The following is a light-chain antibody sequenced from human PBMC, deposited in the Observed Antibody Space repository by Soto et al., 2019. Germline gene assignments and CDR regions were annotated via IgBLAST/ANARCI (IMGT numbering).Light chain of an antibody. V-gene: IGKV1-5*03. Sequence: DVQMTQSPPTLSASVGDRVTITCRASQSISRWLAWYQQKPGKAPKLLIYETSSLEDGVPSRFTGSGSGTEFSLTITSLQPDDFATYYCQQYKDYWTFGQGTKVDIK. J-gene: IGKJ1*01. CDR1: QSISRW. CDR3: QQYKDYWT. CDR2: ETS.